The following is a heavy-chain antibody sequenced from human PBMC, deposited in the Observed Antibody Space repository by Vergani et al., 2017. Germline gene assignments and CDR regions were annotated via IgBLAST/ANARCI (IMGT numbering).Heavy chain of an antibody. V-gene: IGHV3-23*01. CDR1: GFTFSSYA. J-gene: IGHJ6*03. CDR3: AKEFNVLRFLGRPEPYYYYMDV. CDR2: ISGSGGST. D-gene: IGHD3-3*01. Sequence: EVQLLESGGGLVQPGGSLRLSCAASGFTFSSYAMSWVRQAPGKGLEWVSAISGSGGSTYYADSVKGRFTLSRDNSKNTLYLQMNSLRAEDTAVYYCAKEFNVLRFLGRPEPYYYYMDVWGKGTTVTVSS.